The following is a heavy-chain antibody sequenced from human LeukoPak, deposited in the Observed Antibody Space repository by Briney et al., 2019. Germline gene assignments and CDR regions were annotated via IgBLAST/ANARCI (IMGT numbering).Heavy chain of an antibody. V-gene: IGHV4-59*08. CDR2: IYYSGST. CDR3: ARHGRDAFDI. CDR1: GGSISSYY. J-gene: IGHJ3*02. D-gene: IGHD1-1*01. Sequence: SETLSLTCTVSGGSISSYYWSWIRQPPGKGLEWIGYIYYSGSTNYNPSLKSQVTISVDTSKNQFSLKLSSVTAADTAVYYCARHGRDAFDIWGQGTMVTVSS.